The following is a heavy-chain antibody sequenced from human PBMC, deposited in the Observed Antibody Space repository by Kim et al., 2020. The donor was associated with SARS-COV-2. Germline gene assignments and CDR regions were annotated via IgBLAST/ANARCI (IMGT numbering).Heavy chain of an antibody. CDR3: ARTRNRAGWKTGTRLARGWFDP. CDR1: GYSFTSYW. Sequence: GESLKISCKGSGYSFTSYWIGWVRQMSGKGLEWMGIIYPGDSDTRYSPSFQGQVTISADKSISTAYLQWSSLKASDTAMYYCARTRNRAGWKTGTRLARGWFDPWGQGTLVTVSS. CDR2: IYPGDSDT. J-gene: IGHJ5*02. D-gene: IGHD6-13*01. V-gene: IGHV5-51*01.